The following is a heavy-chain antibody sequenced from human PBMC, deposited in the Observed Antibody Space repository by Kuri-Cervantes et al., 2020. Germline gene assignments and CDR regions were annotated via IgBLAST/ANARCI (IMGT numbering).Heavy chain of an antibody. CDR3: ARDASGYGENYYYYGMDV. Sequence: GESLKISCAASGFTFSSYAMHWVRQAPGKGLEWVAVISYDGSNKYYADSVKGRFTISRDNSKNTLYLQMNSLRAEDTAVYYRARDASGYGENYYYYGMDVWGQGTTVTVSS. J-gene: IGHJ6*02. CDR1: GFTFSSYA. CDR2: ISYDGSNK. V-gene: IGHV3-30-3*01. D-gene: IGHD5-12*01.